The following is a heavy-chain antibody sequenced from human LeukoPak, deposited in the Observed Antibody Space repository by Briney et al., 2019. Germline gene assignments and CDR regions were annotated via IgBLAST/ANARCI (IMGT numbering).Heavy chain of an antibody. Sequence: GGSLRLSCAAPGFTFNTYDMSWVRQAPGKGLEWVSTIRSSSSNMYYADSVKGRFTISRDNAKNSLYLQMNSLRAEDTAVYYCARGSTLTTNPLFDYWGQGTLVTVSS. CDR2: IRSSSSNM. V-gene: IGHV3-21*01. CDR1: GFTFNTYD. D-gene: IGHD4-17*01. J-gene: IGHJ4*02. CDR3: ARGSTLTTNPLFDY.